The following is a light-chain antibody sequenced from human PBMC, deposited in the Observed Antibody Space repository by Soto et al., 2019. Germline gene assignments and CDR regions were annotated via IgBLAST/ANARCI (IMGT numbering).Light chain of an antibody. CDR3: SSYTSSSTYV. CDR1: SSDVGNYNR. V-gene: IGLV2-18*02. Sequence: QSALTQPPSVSGSPGQSVTISCTGTSSDVGNYNRVSWYQQPPGTAPKVIIYEVSNRPPGVPDRFSGSKSDNTASLTISGLQAEDEADYYCSSYTSSSTYVFGTGTKLTVL. CDR2: EVS. J-gene: IGLJ1*01.